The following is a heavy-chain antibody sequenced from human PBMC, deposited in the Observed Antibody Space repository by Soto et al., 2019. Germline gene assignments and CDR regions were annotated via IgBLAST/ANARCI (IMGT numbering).Heavy chain of an antibody. D-gene: IGHD5-18*01. CDR1: GYTFTSYA. CDR2: INAGNGNT. J-gene: IGHJ4*02. Sequence: AASVKVSCKASGYTFTSYAMHWVRQAPGQRLEWMGWINAGNGNTKYSQKFQGRVTITRDTSASTAYMELSSLRSEDTAVYYCARGLNGYLHYFDHWGQGTPVTVSS. V-gene: IGHV1-3*01. CDR3: ARGLNGYLHYFDH.